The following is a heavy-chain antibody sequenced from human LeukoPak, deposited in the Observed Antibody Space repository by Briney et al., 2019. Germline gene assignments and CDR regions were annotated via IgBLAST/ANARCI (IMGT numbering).Heavy chain of an antibody. CDR1: GGSFSNYY. V-gene: IGHV4-59*12. J-gene: IGHJ3*02. Sequence: PSETLSLTCTVSGGSFSNYYWSWVRQPPGKGLEWIGYFYYSGSANYNPPLKSRVTITVDTSKNQFSLKLSSVIAADTAVYYCARDRYYYDSSGDAFDIWGQGTMVTVSS. D-gene: IGHD3-22*01. CDR3: ARDRYYYDSSGDAFDI. CDR2: FYYSGSA.